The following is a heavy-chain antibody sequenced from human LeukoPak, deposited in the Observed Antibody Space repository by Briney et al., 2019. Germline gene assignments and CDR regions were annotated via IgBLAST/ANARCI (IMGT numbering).Heavy chain of an antibody. Sequence: GGSLRLSCAASGFTFSSYWMHWVRQAPGKGLEWVAVISYDGSNKYYADSVKGRFTISRDNSKNTLYLQMNSLRAEDTAVYYCAKDIQVYYYYGMDVWGQGTTVTVSS. J-gene: IGHJ6*02. V-gene: IGHV3-30*18. CDR2: ISYDGSNK. D-gene: IGHD2-21*01. CDR1: GFTFSSYW. CDR3: AKDIQVYYYYGMDV.